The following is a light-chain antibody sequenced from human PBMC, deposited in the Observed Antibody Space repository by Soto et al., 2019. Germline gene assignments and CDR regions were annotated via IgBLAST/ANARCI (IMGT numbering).Light chain of an antibody. J-gene: IGKJ1*01. CDR2: GAS. V-gene: IGKV3-15*01. Sequence: EIVMTQSPATLSVSPGERATLSCRASQSVSSNLAWYQQKPGQAPRFLIYGASTRAPGIPARFSGSGSGTEFTLTISSLQSEDFAVYYCQQHNNWPSTFGQGTKVEIK. CDR3: QQHNNWPST. CDR1: QSVSSN.